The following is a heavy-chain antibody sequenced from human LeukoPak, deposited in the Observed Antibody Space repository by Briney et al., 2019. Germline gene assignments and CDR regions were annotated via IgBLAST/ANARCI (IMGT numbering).Heavy chain of an antibody. J-gene: IGHJ4*02. Sequence: GGSLRLSCAASGFTFRTYWMHWVRQAPGKGLVWVSRINTDGRSTSYADSVKGRFTVSRDNSKDTLYLQMNSLRAEDTAVYYCAKLNPLEWIDYWGQGTLVTVSS. CDR3: AKLNPLEWIDY. CDR2: INTDGRST. V-gene: IGHV3-74*01. CDR1: GFTFRTYW. D-gene: IGHD3-3*01.